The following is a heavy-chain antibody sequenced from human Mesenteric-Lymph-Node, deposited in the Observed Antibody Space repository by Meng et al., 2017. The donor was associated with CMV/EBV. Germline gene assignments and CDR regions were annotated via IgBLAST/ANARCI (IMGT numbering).Heavy chain of an antibody. CDR2: IYYSGST. Sequence: ESLKISCTVSGGSISSSSYYWGWIRQPPGKGLEWIGSIYYSGSTYYNPSLKSRVTISVDTSKNQFSLKLSSVTAADTAVYYCASGTFGVVIMDYWGQGTLVTVSS. J-gene: IGHJ4*02. CDR1: GGSISSSSYY. V-gene: IGHV4-39*07. D-gene: IGHD3-3*02. CDR3: ASGTFGVVIMDY.